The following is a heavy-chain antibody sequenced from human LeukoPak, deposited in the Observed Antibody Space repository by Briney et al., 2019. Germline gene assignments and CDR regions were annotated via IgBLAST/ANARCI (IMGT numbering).Heavy chain of an antibody. CDR3: AKDRTIWFGELFSSDY. D-gene: IGHD3-10*01. CDR1: GFTFSSYG. V-gene: IGHV3-23*01. J-gene: IGHJ4*02. CDR2: ISGSGGST. Sequence: GGSLRLSCAASGFTFSSYGMSWVRQAPGKGLEWVSAISGSGGSTYYADSVKGRFTISRDNSKNTLYLQMNSLRAEDTAVYYCAKDRTIWFGELFSSDYWGQGTLATVSS.